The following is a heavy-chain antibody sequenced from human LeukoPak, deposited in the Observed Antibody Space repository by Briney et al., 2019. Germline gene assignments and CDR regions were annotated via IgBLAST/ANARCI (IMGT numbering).Heavy chain of an antibody. CDR3: ASCGPMTYCDYH. CDR1: GLTFSSYR. V-gene: IGHV3-74*01. D-gene: IGHD4-17*01. Sequence: GGSLRLSCAASGLTFSSYRMHWVRQPTGKGLVWVSRINTDGSSNYYADSVKGRFTISRDNAKNTLYLSMNSLTVDDTAVDNWASCGPMTYCDYHWGKGSLVTVSS. CDR2: INTDGSSN. J-gene: IGHJ4*02.